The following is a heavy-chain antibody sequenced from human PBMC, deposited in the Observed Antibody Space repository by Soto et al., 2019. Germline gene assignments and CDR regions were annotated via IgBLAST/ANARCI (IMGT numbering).Heavy chain of an antibody. Sequence: SVKVSCKASGGTFSSYAISWVRQAPGQGLEWMGGIIPIFGTANYAQKFQGRVTITADESTSTAYMELSSLRSEDTAVYYSARDDGDGYNLNYYYYGMDVWGQGTTVTVSS. CDR2: IIPIFGTA. V-gene: IGHV1-69*13. CDR1: GGTFSSYA. D-gene: IGHD5-12*01. CDR3: ARDDGDGYNLNYYYYGMDV. J-gene: IGHJ6*02.